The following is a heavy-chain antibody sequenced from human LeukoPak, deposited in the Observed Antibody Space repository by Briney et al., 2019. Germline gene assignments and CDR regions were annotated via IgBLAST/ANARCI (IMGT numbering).Heavy chain of an antibody. CDR2: MNPYSGGT. J-gene: IGHJ4*02. CDR3: ARPYCNGGSCHDYFDY. Sequence: ASVKVSCKASGYIFTIYYIHWVRQAPGQGLEWMGWMNPYSGGTNYAQKFQGRVTMTRDTSISTAYMELRRLSSDDTAIYYCARPYCNGGSCHDYFDYWGQGTLVSVSS. CDR1: GYIFTIYY. D-gene: IGHD2-15*01. V-gene: IGHV1-2*02.